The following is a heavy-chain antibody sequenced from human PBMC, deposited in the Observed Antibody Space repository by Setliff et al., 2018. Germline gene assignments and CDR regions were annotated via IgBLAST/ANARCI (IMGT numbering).Heavy chain of an antibody. V-gene: IGHV4-31*03. J-gene: IGHJ6*03. D-gene: IGHD3-22*01. CDR3: AREAGYYDSSGPVGVPYYYYMDV. CDR2: IYYSGST. CDR1: GGSISSGGYY. Sequence: SETLSLTCTVSGGSISSGGYYWSWIRQHPGKGLEWIGYIYYSGSTYYNPSLKSRVTISVDTSKNQFSLKLSSVTAADTAVYYCAREAGYYDSSGPVGVPYYYYMDVWGKGT.